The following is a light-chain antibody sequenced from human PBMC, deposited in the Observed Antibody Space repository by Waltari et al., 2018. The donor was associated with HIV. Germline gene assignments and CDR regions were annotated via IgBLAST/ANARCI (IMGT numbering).Light chain of an antibody. J-gene: IGLJ3*02. Sequence: SYVLTQPPSVSVAPGAAATISSGGWNIASKYVHWYRQHPGQAPVLVIRFNSDRPSGIPDRFSGSTSGNTATLTISRVEVGDEADYYCQVWDSTNHHVVFGGGTELTVL. V-gene: IGLV3-21*04. CDR1: NIASKY. CDR2: FNS. CDR3: QVWDSTNHHVV.